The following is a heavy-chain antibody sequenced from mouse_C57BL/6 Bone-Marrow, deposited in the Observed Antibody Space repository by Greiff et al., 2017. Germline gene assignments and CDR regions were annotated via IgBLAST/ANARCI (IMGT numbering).Heavy chain of an antibody. J-gene: IGHJ3*01. CDR1: GYSFTGYY. Sequence: EVKLVESGPELVKPGASVKISCKASGYSFTGYYMNWVKQSPEKSLEWIGEINPSTGGTTYNQKFKAKATLTVDKSSSTAYMQLKSLTSEDSAVYYCAREALYYQFAYWGQGTLVTVSA. CDR3: AREALYYQFAY. V-gene: IGHV1-42*01. D-gene: IGHD2-1*01. CDR2: INPSTGGT.